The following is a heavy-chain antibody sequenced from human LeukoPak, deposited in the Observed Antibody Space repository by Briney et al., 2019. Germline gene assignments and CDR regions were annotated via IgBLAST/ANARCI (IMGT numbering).Heavy chain of an antibody. V-gene: IGHV5-51*01. D-gene: IGHD1-20*01. CDR1: GYSFTSYW. CDR2: VYPDDSDT. CDR3: ARRGITATTYYFDY. Sequence: GESLKISCKGSGYSFTSYWIGWVRQMPGKGLEWMGIVYPDDSDTRYSPSFQGQVSISADKSITTAYLQWSSLEASDTAMYYCARRGITATTYYFDYWGQGTLVTVSS. J-gene: IGHJ4*02.